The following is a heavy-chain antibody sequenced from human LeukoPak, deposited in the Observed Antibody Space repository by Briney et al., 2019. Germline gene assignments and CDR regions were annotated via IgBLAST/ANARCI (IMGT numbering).Heavy chain of an antibody. Sequence: PGGSLRLSCAASGFTFSSYAMSWVRQAPGKGPEWVSAISGSGGSTYYADSVKGRFTISRDNSKNTLYLQMNSLRPEDTAVYYCAKIEAFDYDTSGRHWMDSWGQGTLVTVSS. CDR1: GFTFSSYA. J-gene: IGHJ5*01. D-gene: IGHD3-9*01. CDR2: ISGSGGST. V-gene: IGHV3-23*01. CDR3: AKIEAFDYDTSGRHWMDS.